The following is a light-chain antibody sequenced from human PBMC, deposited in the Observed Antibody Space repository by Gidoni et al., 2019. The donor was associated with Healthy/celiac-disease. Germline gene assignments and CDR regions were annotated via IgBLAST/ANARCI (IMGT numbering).Light chain of an antibody. Sequence: SYELTQTPSVSVSTGQTASITCSGDKRGDKKACWYQQKHGQSPVLVIYQDSKRPSVIPERFSGSTSGNTAPLTISWTQAMDEADYSCQSWDSSTYVVFCGGSKLTVL. J-gene: IGLJ2*01. CDR1: KRGDKK. CDR2: QDS. V-gene: IGLV3-1*01. CDR3: QSWDSSTYVV.